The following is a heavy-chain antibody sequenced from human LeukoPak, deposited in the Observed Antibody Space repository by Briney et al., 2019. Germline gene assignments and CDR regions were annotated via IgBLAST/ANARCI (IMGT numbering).Heavy chain of an antibody. J-gene: IGHJ4*02. D-gene: IGHD5-18*01. CDR3: ATQRGYSYGYDY. Sequence: GGSLRLSCAAPGFTFSSYAMHWVRQAPGKGLEYVSAISSNGGSTYYANSVKGRFTISRDNSKNTLYLQMGSLRAEDMAVYYCATQRGYSYGYDYWGQGTLVTVSS. V-gene: IGHV3-64*01. CDR1: GFTFSSYA. CDR2: ISSNGGST.